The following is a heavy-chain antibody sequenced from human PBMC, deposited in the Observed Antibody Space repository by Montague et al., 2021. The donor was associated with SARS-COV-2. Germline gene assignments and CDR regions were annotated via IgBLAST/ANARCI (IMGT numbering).Heavy chain of an antibody. CDR1: GGSISSNF. V-gene: IGHV4-59*01. Sequence: SETLSLTCTVSGGSISSNFWSWIRQPPGKGQEWIGYSYYSGSTNYNPTLKSRVTISVDTYKKKIPLQLSSVTAAGTAVYFCARTRGEGPLFDFWGQGTLVTVSS. CDR2: SYYSGST. J-gene: IGHJ4*02. CDR3: ARTRGEGPLFDF.